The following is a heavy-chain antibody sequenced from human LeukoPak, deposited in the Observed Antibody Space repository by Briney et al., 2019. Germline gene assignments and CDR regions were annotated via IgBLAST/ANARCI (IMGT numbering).Heavy chain of an antibody. J-gene: IGHJ3*02. V-gene: IGHV3-23*01. Sequence: GGSLRLSCAASGFTFISYAMTWVRQAPGKGLEWVSVISGSGGSTYCADSAKGRFTISRDNSKNTLFLQMNSLRAEDTAVYYCAKAGGSGPLIDFDIWGQGTMVSVSS. CDR2: ISGSGGST. CDR1: GFTFISYA. CDR3: AKAGGSGPLIDFDI. D-gene: IGHD6-19*01.